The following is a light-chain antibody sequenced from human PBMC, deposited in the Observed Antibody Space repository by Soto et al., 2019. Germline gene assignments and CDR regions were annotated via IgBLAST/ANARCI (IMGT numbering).Light chain of an antibody. CDR1: QSVSSIY. CDR3: QQYGSSPIT. J-gene: IGKJ5*01. CDR2: ATS. Sequence: EIVLTQSPCTLSFSAGERATRACRASQSVSSIYLAWYQQKPGQAPSLLIYATSSRATGIPDRFSGSGSGTDFSLTISRLEPEDFAVYYCQQYGSSPITFGQGTRLEIK. V-gene: IGKV3-20*01.